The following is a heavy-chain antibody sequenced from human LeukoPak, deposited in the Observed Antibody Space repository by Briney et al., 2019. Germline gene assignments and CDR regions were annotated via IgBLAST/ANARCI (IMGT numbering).Heavy chain of an antibody. CDR3: ARDVIAVAGTRHAFDI. CDR1: GGTFTGYY. V-gene: IGHV1-2*02. J-gene: IGHJ3*02. CDR2: INPNSGGT. Sequence: ASVKVSCKASGGTFTGYYMHWVRQAPGQGLEWMGWINPNSGGTNYAQKFQGRVTMTRDTSISTAYMELSRLRSDDTAVYYCARDVIAVAGTRHAFDIWGQGTMVTVSS. D-gene: IGHD6-19*01.